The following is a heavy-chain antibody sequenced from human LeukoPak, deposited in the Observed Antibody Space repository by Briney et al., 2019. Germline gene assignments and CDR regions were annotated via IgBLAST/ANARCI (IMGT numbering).Heavy chain of an antibody. CDR2: ISSSSNYL. CDR3: ARDRSGIAAACHYFDY. D-gene: IGHD6-13*01. Sequence: PGGSLRLYCAASGFTFCSYSMNWLRKAPGQGLKGVSSISSSSNYLYYADSVKGRITLSRDNAKNSLYLQMNSLGAEDTAVYYCARDRSGIAAACHYFDYWGQGTLVTVSS. J-gene: IGHJ4*02. CDR1: GFTFCSYS. V-gene: IGHV3-21*01.